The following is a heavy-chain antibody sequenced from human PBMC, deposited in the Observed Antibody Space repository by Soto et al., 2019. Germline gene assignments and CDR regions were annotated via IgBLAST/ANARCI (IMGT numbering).Heavy chain of an antibody. CDR3: GKDDLNIKGGAGGVVPGPVGAF. CDR1: GVMFSHYD. J-gene: IGHJ4*02. Sequence: QVQLAESGGGVVQPGGSLRLSCAASGVMFSHYDMHWVRQTPGKGLEWVSVIFSDGSKRYDAYPVQDRFTISIDNSKNTIYLQMDSLTPEDTAVYYCGKDDLNIKGGAGGVVPGPVGAFWGRGTLVTVSS. D-gene: IGHD3-3*01. V-gene: IGHV3-30*18. CDR2: IFSDGSKR.